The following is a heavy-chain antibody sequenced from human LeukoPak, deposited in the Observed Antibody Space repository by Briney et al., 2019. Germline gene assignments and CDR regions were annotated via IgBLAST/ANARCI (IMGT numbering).Heavy chain of an antibody. V-gene: IGHV4-59*08. CDR2: IYNTGSA. D-gene: IGHD3-22*01. Sequence: PSETLSLTCTVSGGSISTYYWNWIRQPPGKGLECLGYIYNTGSANYNPSLKSRVTISVDTSKNQFSLKLSSVTAADTAVYYCARGDYYDSSGYSTRINWFDPWGQGTLVTVSS. CDR3: ARGDYYDSSGYSTRINWFDP. J-gene: IGHJ5*02. CDR1: GGSISTYY.